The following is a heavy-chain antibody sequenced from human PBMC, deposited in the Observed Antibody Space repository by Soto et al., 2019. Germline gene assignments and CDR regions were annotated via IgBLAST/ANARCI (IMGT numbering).Heavy chain of an antibody. CDR1: GGTFSTHA. CDR3: ARGYCSGGNCYSGMDV. J-gene: IGHJ6*02. D-gene: IGHD2-15*01. Sequence: SVKVSCKASGGTFSTHAIIWVRQAPGHGLEWMGGIIPISGTTYDTQKFQVRVTITADEPTSTAFMELSSLKSEDTAVFYCARGYCSGGNCYSGMDVWGQGTMVTVSS. V-gene: IGHV1-69*13. CDR2: IIPISGTT.